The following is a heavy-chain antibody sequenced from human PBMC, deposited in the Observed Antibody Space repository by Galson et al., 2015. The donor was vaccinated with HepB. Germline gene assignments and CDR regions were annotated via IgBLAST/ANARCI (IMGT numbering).Heavy chain of an antibody. J-gene: IGHJ6*02. Sequence: SLRLSCAASGFSFSYFGMHWVRQAPGKGLEWVAFIRHDGSNSYYADSVKGRFTVSRDNAKNTLYVQMNSLRAGDTAVYRCAKESGYCSSISCHDGSDFYYGMDVWGQGTTVTVSS. D-gene: IGHD2-2*01. CDR1: GFSFSYFG. CDR2: IRHDGSNS. CDR3: AKESGYCSSISCHDGSDFYYGMDV. V-gene: IGHV3-30*02.